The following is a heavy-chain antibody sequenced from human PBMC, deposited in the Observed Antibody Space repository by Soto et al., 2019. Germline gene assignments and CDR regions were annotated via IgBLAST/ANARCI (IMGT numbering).Heavy chain of an antibody. CDR1: GFTFSNYW. CDR3: ARVILGSGTAHDH. CDR2: IIGDGLYT. J-gene: IGHJ4*02. V-gene: IGHV3-74*03. D-gene: IGHD3-10*01. Sequence: EVQLVESGGGLVQPGGSLILSCAASGFTFSNYWMVWVRQAPRKGLVWVSRIIGDGLYTTYADSVKGRFTISRDNAKNTVYLQMNSLRVEDTAVYYCARVILGSGTAHDHWGQGTLVTVSS.